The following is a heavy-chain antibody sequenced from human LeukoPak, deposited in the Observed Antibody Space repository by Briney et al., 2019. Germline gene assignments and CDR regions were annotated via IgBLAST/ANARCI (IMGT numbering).Heavy chain of an antibody. CDR2: INPNSGGT. CDR1: GYTFTGYY. J-gene: IGHJ3*02. CDR3: ARPVRSLYLYAFYI. Sequence: GASVKVSCKASGYTFTGYYMHWVRQAPGQGLEWMGWINPNSGGTNYAQKFQGRVTMTRDTSISTAYMELSRLRSDDTAVYYCARPVRSLYLYAFYISGQGTIVTVSS. D-gene: IGHD2-8*01. V-gene: IGHV1-2*02.